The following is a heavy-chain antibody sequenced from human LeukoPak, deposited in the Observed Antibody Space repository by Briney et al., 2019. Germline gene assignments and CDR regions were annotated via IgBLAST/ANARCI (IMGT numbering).Heavy chain of an antibody. Sequence: GGSLRLSCAASGFTFSSYGMHWVRQAPGKGLEWVAFIRYDGSDKYYADSVKGRITISRDNSKNTLDLQMHSLRAEDTAMYYCAKDGEWQLRGHSYRDLWGRGTLVTVSS. CDR1: GFTFSSYG. V-gene: IGHV3-30*02. CDR3: AKDGEWQLRGHSYRDL. J-gene: IGHJ2*01. CDR2: IRYDGSDK. D-gene: IGHD1-26*01.